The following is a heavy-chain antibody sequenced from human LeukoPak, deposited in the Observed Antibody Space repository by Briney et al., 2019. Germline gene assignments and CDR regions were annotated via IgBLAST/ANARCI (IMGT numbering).Heavy chain of an antibody. D-gene: IGHD3-22*01. CDR2: FDPENGET. V-gene: IGHV1-24*01. CDR3: ATAHYYDPSGSFVNWLDP. Sequence: ASVKLSCKVSGYMLTELSILWVRHAPGKGLEGMGGFDPENGETVYAQRFQGRVTMIEDTSTDTAYLQLSSLRSDDTAMYYCATAHYYDPSGSFVNWLDPWGQGVLVIVSS. CDR1: GYMLTELS. J-gene: IGHJ5*02.